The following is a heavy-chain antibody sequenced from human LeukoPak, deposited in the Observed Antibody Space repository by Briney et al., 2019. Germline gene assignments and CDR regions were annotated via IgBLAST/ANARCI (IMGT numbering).Heavy chain of an antibody. CDR2: ISGSGGST. V-gene: IGHV3-23*01. CDR1: GFTFSSYA. J-gene: IGHJ6*02. Sequence: GGSLRLSCAASGFTFSSYAMSWVRQAPGKGLEWVSAISGSGGSTYYADSVKGRFTISRDNWKNMLYLQMNSVRAEDTAVYYCARVSGRIQIWPQPFGDGMDVWGHGTTVTVSS. CDR3: ARVSGRIQIWPQPFGDGMDV. D-gene: IGHD3-10*01.